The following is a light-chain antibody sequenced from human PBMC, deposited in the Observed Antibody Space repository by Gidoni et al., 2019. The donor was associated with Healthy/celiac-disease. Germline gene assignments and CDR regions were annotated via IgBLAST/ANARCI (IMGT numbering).Light chain of an antibody. CDR2: KAS. CDR3: QQYHSPYT. Sequence: DSQMTQSPSTLSASVGDRVTITCWASQSISSWLAWYQQKPGKAPKLLIYKASSLESGVPSRFRGSGSGTEFTLTISSLQPDDFATYYCQQYHSPYTFGQGTKLEIK. V-gene: IGKV1-5*03. CDR1: QSISSW. J-gene: IGKJ2*01.